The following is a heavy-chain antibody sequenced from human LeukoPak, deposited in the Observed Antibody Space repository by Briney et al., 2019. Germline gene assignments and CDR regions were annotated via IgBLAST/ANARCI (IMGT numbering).Heavy chain of an antibody. CDR2: INPNSGGT. CDR1: GYTFTGYY. J-gene: IGHJ1*01. V-gene: IGHV1-2*02. CDR3: AREDLYYYDSSGSEYFQH. D-gene: IGHD3-22*01. Sequence: GASVKVSCKPSGYTFTGYYMHWVRQAPGQRLEWIGWINPNSGGTNYAQKFQGRVTMTRDTSISTAYMELSRLRSDDTAVYYCAREDLYYYDSSGSEYFQHWGQGTLVTVSS.